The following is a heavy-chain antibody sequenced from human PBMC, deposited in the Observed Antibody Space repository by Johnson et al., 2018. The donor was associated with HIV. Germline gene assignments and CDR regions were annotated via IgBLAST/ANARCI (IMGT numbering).Heavy chain of an antibody. CDR2: IWYDGSNK. Sequence: QVQLVESGGGLVLPGGSLRLSCVGSGFTFRNYGMHWVRQAPGKGLEWVAVIWYDGSNKYYADSVKGRFTISRDNSKNTLYLQMKSLRAEDTAVYYCTRRSPYDAFDIWGQGTMVTVSS. CDR1: GFTFRNYG. V-gene: IGHV3-33*08. J-gene: IGHJ3*02. CDR3: TRRSPYDAFDI.